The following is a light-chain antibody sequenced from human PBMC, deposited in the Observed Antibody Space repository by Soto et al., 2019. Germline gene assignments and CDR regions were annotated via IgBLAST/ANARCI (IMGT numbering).Light chain of an antibody. CDR1: NIGSQS. CDR3: CSYGSSTTYV. J-gene: IGLJ1*01. Sequence: SYELAQPPSVSVAPGQTARITCGGNNIGSQSVHWYQQKPGQAPVLVVYDDADRPSGVPERFSGSKSGNTASLTISRLQAEDEADYYCCSYGSSTTYVFGSGTKVTVL. V-gene: IGLV3-21*02. CDR2: DDA.